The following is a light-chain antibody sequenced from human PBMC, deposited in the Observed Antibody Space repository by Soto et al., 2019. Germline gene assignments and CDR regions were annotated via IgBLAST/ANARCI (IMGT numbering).Light chain of an antibody. J-gene: IGKJ3*01. CDR2: NTS. CDR1: QSINSKS. CDR3: QHYGGSFI. Sequence: EIVLTQSPGTLSLSPGEGATVSCRVSQSINSKSLVWYQRKFGQAPRLLIYNTSTRATGIQDRFSGSGSGTVFTLSISGLEPEDFAVYYCQHYGGSFIFGPGTKVDFK. V-gene: IGKV3-20*01.